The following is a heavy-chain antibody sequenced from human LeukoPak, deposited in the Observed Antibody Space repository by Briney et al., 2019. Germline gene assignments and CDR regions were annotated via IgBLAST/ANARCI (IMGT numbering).Heavy chain of an antibody. J-gene: IGHJ4*02. V-gene: IGHV1-46*01. CDR1: RYTFTSYY. CDR3: ARDTSKTRAGY. Sequence: ASVKVSCKASRYTFTSYYMHWVRQAPGQGLEWRGIINPSGGSTSYAQKFQSRVTMTRDMSTSTVYMELSSLRSEDTAVYYCARDTSKTRAGYWGQGPLVIVTA. CDR2: INPSGGST.